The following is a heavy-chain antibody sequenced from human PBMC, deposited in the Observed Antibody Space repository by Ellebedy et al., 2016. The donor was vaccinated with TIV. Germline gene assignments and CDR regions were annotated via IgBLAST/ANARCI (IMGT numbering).Heavy chain of an antibody. J-gene: IGHJ4*02. D-gene: IGHD1-26*01. Sequence: PGGSLRLSCTASGFTFSNYWMHWVRQAPGKGLVWVSRINTDGSSAYYADSVKGRFTISRDNAKNSLYLEMNSLRAEDTAVYYCVRGGGWVADYWGQGTLVTVSS. CDR3: VRGGGWVADY. CDR2: INTDGSSA. CDR1: GFTFSNYW. V-gene: IGHV3-74*01.